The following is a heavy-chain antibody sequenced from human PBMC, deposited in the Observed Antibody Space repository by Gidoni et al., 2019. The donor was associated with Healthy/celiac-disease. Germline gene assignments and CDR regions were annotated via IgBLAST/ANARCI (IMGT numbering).Heavy chain of an antibody. CDR2: IYHSGST. J-gene: IGHJ4*02. D-gene: IGHD3-22*01. CDR3: ARVADYYDSSGYYFFDY. CDR1: GGPISRSNW. V-gene: IGHV4-4*02. Sequence: VQLQESGPGLVKPSGTLSLTCAVSGGPISRSNWWSWVRQPPGKGLEWIGEIYHSGSTNYNPSLKSRVTISVDKSKNQFSLKLSSVTAADTAVYYCARVADYYDSSGYYFFDYWGQGTLVTVSS.